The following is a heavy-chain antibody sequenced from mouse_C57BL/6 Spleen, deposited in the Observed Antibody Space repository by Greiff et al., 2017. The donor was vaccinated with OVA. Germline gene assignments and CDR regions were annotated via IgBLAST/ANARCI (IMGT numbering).Heavy chain of an antibody. J-gene: IGHJ2*01. CDR2: ISSGGDYI. Sequence: EVQVVESGEGLVKPGGSLKLSCAASGFTFSSYAMSWVRQTPEKRLEWVAYISSGGDYIYYADTVKGRFTISRDNARNTLYLQMSSLKSEDTAMYYCTRDGATVVYDYWGQGTTLTVSS. D-gene: IGHD1-1*01. V-gene: IGHV5-9-1*02. CDR3: TRDGATVVYDY. CDR1: GFTFSSYA.